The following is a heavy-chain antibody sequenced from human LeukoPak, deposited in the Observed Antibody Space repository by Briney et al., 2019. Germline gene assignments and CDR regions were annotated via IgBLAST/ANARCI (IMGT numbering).Heavy chain of an antibody. Sequence: PSQTLSLTCTVSGGSISSGSYYWSWIRQPAGKGPEWIGRIYTSGSTNYNPSLKSRVTISVDTSKNQFSLKLSSVTAADTAVYYCARDGECVGGSCEMSYWGQGTLVTVSS. CDR3: ARDGECVGGSCEMSY. V-gene: IGHV4-61*02. J-gene: IGHJ4*02. CDR2: IYTSGST. CDR1: GGSISSGSYY. D-gene: IGHD2-15*01.